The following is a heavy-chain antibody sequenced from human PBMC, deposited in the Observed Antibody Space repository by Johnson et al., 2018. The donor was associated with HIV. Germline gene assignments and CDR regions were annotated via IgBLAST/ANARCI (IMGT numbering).Heavy chain of an antibody. CDR1: GFSVSNNY. J-gene: IGHJ3*02. CDR3: TKDGMWWRTAFDI. Sequence: VQLVESGGGLVQSGGSLRLSCGASGFSVSNNYMNWVRQAPGKGLEWVSVIYSGGSTYYADSVKGRFTISRDNSKNTLYLQMNSLKTEDTAVYYCTKDGMWWRTAFDIWGQGTMVTVSS. V-gene: IGHV3-66*01. CDR2: IYSGGST. D-gene: IGHD2-21*01.